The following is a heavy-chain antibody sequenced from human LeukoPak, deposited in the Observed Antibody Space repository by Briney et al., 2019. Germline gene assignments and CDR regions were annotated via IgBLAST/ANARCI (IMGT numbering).Heavy chain of an antibody. D-gene: IGHD5-18*01. J-gene: IGHJ4*02. CDR1: GGSISSSSYY. Sequence: SETLSLTCTVSGGSISSSSYYWGWIRQPPGKGLEWIGSIYYSGSTYYNPSLKSRVTISVDTSKNQFSLKLSSVTAADTAVYYCARAPPPGTATPFFDYWGQGTLVTVSS. CDR2: IYYSGST. V-gene: IGHV4-39*07. CDR3: ARAPPPGTATPFFDY.